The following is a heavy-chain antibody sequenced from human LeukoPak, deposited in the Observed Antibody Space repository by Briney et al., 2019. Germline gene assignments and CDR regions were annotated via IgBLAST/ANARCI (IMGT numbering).Heavy chain of an antibody. CDR2: MSYDGSNK. CDR3: AKELVTATRKVSYEFDY. CDR1: GFTFSSYG. Sequence: PGGSLRLSCAASGFTFSSYGMHWVRQAPGKGLEWVAVMSYDGSNKYYADSVKGRFTISRDNSKNTLYLQMNSLRAEDTAVYYCAKELVTATRKVSYEFDYWGQGTLVTVSS. V-gene: IGHV3-30*18. J-gene: IGHJ4*02. D-gene: IGHD2-15*01.